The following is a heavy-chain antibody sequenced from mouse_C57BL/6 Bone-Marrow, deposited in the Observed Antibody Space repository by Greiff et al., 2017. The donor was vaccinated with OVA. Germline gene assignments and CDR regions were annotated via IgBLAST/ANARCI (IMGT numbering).Heavy chain of an antibody. Sequence: EVKVEESGGGLVQPGGSLKLSCAASGFTFSDYYMYWVRQTPEKRLEWVAYISNGGGSTYYPDTVKGRFTISRDNAKNTLYLQMSRLKAEDTAMYYCARHGYFDYWGQGTTLTVSS. CDR1: GFTFSDYY. CDR3: ARHGYFDY. J-gene: IGHJ2*01. CDR2: ISNGGGST. V-gene: IGHV5-12*01.